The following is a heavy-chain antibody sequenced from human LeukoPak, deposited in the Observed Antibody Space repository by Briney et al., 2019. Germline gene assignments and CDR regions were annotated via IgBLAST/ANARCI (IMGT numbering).Heavy chain of an antibody. CDR3: ARDGAYSSSLNY. J-gene: IGHJ4*02. CDR2: IYYSGST. D-gene: IGHD6-6*01. CDR1: GGSISTSSYS. Sequence: SETLSLTCTVSGGSISTSSYSWGWIRQPPGKGLEWIGSIYYSGSTYYNPSLKSRVTISVDTSKNQFSLKLSSVTAADTAVYYCARDGAYSSSLNYWGQGTLVTVSS. V-gene: IGHV4-39*07.